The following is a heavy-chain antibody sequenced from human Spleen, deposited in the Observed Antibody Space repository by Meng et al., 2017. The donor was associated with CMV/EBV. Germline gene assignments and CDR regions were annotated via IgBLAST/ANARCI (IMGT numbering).Heavy chain of an antibody. CDR3: ARDASSSGSYFWDY. D-gene: IGHD1-26*01. CDR2: ISSSSSYI. V-gene: IGHV3-21*04. J-gene: IGHJ4*02. CDR1: GFTFSSYA. Sequence: GESLKISCAASGFTFSSYAMSWVRQAPGKGLEWVSSISSSSSYIYYADSVKGRFTISRDNAKNSLYLQMNSLRAEDTAVYYCARDASSSGSYFWDYWGQGTLVTVSS.